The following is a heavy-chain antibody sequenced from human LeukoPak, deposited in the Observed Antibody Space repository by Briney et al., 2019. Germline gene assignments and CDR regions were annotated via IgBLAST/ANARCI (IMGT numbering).Heavy chain of an antibody. V-gene: IGHV3-23*01. Sequence: PGGSLRLSCAASGFTFSSYAMSWVRQAPGKGLEWVSAISGSGGSTYYADSAKGRFTISRDNSKNTLYLQMNSLRAEDTAVYYCAKEQEVSGVAAAGDDAFDIWGQGTMVTVSS. J-gene: IGHJ3*02. CDR3: AKEQEVSGVAAAGDDAFDI. D-gene: IGHD6-13*01. CDR2: ISGSGGST. CDR1: GFTFSSYA.